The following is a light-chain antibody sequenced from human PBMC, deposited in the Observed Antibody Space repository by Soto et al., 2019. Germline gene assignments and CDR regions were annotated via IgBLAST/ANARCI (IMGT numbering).Light chain of an antibody. J-gene: IGKJ1*01. V-gene: IGKV1-5*03. CDR2: KVS. CDR3: QQDNRGVT. CDR1: QTVSPW. Sequence: DILMTQSPATLSASVGDRVTITCRASQTVSPWLAWYQQKPGAAPHLLIYKVSNLESGVPSRFSGSGSGADFTLTIIGPQPDDLESFYGQQDNRGVTFGPGTKVEIK.